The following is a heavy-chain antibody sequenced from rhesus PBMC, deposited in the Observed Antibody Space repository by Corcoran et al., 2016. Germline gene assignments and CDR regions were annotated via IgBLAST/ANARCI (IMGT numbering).Heavy chain of an antibody. CDR2: IYGSSWSS. J-gene: IGHJ5-1*01. Sequence: QVQLQESGSGLVKPSETLSITCAVPGGSISRNYWRWIRLPPGKGLEWIGRIYGSSWSSTYTPSLTSRVTISTDTSKNQFSLKMTSLTAADTAVYYCARIVSRRFDVWGPGVLVTVSS. CDR1: GGSISRNY. V-gene: IGHV4-147*01. CDR3: ARIVSRRFDV.